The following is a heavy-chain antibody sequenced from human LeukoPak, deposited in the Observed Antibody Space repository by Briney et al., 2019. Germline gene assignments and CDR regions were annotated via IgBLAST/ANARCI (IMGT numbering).Heavy chain of an antibody. CDR3: ARGYCSGGSCYSYYYYNYMDV. Sequence: SETLSLTCTASGGSISSSSYYWGWIRQPPGKGLEWIGNIYYSGSTYYNPSLKSRVTISVDTSKNQFSLKLSSVTAADTAVYYCARGYCSGGSCYSYYYYNYMDVWGKGTTVTVSS. J-gene: IGHJ6*03. CDR2: IYYSGST. D-gene: IGHD2-15*01. CDR1: GGSISSSSYY. V-gene: IGHV4-39*07.